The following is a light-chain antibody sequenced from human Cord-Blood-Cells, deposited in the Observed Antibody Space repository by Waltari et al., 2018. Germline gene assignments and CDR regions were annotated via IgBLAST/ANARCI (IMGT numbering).Light chain of an antibody. V-gene: IGLV1-44*01. Sequence: QSVLTQPPSASGTPGPRVTLSCSGRRHNIGSTTVNWYQQLPGTAPKLLIYSNNRRPSGVPDRFSGSKSGTSASLAISGLQSDDEADYYCAAWDDSLNGVVFGGGTKLTVL. CDR2: SNN. CDR1: RHNIGSTT. CDR3: AAWDDSLNGVV. J-gene: IGLJ2*01.